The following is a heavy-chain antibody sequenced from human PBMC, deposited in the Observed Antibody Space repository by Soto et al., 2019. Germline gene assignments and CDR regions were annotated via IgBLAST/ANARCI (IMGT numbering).Heavy chain of an antibody. V-gene: IGHV4-59*01. J-gene: IGHJ4*02. CDR2: ICHSGTT. Sequence: SETLSLTCTVSGVSISSSYWSWTRQSPGTGLEWIGYICHSGTTNYKPSLKRRGTISLATARNQCSLKVNSRTTAETAVYCGARGGHRYSSTASGVGVFDSWGRGNLVTVSA. CDR1: GVSISSSY. CDR3: ARGGHRYSSTASGVGVFDS. D-gene: IGHD2-2*01.